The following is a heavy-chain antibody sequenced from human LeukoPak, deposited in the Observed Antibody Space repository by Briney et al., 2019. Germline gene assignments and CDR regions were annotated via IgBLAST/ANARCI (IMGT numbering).Heavy chain of an antibody. V-gene: IGHV3-21*01. J-gene: IGHJ4*02. D-gene: IGHD6-6*01. CDR2: ISSSSSYI. CDR3: ARDRFQQLVHDY. Sequence: PGGSLRLSCAASGFTFSSYSMNWVRQAPGKGLEWVSSISSSSSYIYYADPVKGRFTISRDNAKNSLYLQMNSLRAEDTAVYYCARDRFQQLVHDYWGQGTLVTVSS. CDR1: GFTFSSYS.